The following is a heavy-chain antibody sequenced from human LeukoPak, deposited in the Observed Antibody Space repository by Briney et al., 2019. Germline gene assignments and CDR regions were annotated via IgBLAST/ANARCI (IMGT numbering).Heavy chain of an antibody. CDR1: GGSISSYY. CDR3: ARGFREDYSKTFRWFDP. Sequence: SETLSLTCTVSGGSISSYYWSWIRQPPGKGLEWIGEINHSGSTNYNPSLKSRVTISVDTSKNQFSLKLSSVTAADTAVYYCARGFREDYSKTFRWFDPWGQGTLVTVSS. J-gene: IGHJ5*02. CDR2: INHSGST. V-gene: IGHV4-34*01. D-gene: IGHD4-11*01.